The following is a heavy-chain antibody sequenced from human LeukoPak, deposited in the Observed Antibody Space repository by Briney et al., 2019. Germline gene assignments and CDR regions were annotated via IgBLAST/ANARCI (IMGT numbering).Heavy chain of an antibody. D-gene: IGHD4/OR15-4a*01. V-gene: IGHV3-48*03. CDR3: ARRAGAYSHPYDY. CDR1: GFTFSNYD. J-gene: IGHJ4*02. Sequence: PGGSLRLSCAASGFTFSNYDMNWVRQAPGKGLEWVSYISSSGSTIYYADSVKGRFTISRDNAKNSLYLEMNSLRAEDTAVYYCARRAGAYSHPYDYWGQGTLVTVSS. CDR2: ISSSGSTI.